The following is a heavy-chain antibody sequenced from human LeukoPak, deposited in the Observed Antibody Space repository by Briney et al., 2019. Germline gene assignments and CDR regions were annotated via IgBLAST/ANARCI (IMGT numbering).Heavy chain of an antibody. CDR1: GYTFTSYG. CDR2: SSGYNGNT. Sequence: ASVKVSCKASGYTFTSYGISWVRQAPGQGLEWMGWSSGYNGNTNYAQKLQGRVTMTTDTSTSTAYMELRSLRSDDTAVYYCARGNYCSGGSCYDGAFDYWGQGTLVTVSS. J-gene: IGHJ4*02. CDR3: ARGNYCSGGSCYDGAFDY. D-gene: IGHD2-15*01. V-gene: IGHV1-18*01.